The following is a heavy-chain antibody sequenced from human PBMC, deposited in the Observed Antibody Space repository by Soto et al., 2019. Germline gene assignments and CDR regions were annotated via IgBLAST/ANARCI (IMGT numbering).Heavy chain of an antibody. CDR2: IKSKTDGGTT. Sequence: PGGSLRLSCAASGFTFSNAWMNWVRQAPGKGLEWVGRIKSKTDGGTTDYAAPVKGRFTISRDDSKNTLYLQMNSLKTEDTAVYYCSTGTPLRVFGVVITPRGMDVWGQGTTVTVSS. D-gene: IGHD3-3*01. J-gene: IGHJ6*02. CDR3: STGTPLRVFGVVITPRGMDV. CDR1: GFTFSNAW. V-gene: IGHV3-15*07.